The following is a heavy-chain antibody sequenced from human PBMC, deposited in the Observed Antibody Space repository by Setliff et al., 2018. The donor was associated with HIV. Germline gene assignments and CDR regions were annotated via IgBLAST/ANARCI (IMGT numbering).Heavy chain of an antibody. Sequence: PSETLSLTCTVSGGSISTTSYYWGWIRQPPGKGLEWIGSIFYSGSTYYNPSLKSRVTISVDTSKNHFSLKVSSVIAADTAVYYCARLSRSVADSKYYFDYWGQGTLVTVSS. CDR2: IFYSGST. D-gene: IGHD6-19*01. CDR1: GGSISTTSYY. CDR3: ARLSRSVADSKYYFDY. J-gene: IGHJ4*02. V-gene: IGHV4-39*02.